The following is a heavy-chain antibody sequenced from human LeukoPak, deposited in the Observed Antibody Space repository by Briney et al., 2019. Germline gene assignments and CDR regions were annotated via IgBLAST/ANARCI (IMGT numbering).Heavy chain of an antibody. Sequence: ASVKVSCKASGYTFTGYYMRWVRQAPGQGLEWMGWINPNSGGTNYAQKFQGRVTMTRDTSISTAYMELSRLRSDDTAVYYCARPRYDGNLYYFDYWGQGTLVTVSS. D-gene: IGHD4-23*01. CDR3: ARPRYDGNLYYFDY. J-gene: IGHJ4*02. CDR2: INPNSGGT. V-gene: IGHV1-2*02. CDR1: GYTFTGYY.